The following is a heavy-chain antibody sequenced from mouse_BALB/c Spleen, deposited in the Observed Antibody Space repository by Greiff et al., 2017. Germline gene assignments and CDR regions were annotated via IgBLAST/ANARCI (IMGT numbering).Heavy chain of an antibody. CDR2: ISNGGGST. V-gene: IGHV5-12-2*01. Sequence: EVKLVESGGGLVQPGGSLKLSCAASGFTFSSYTMSWVRQTPEKRLEWVAYISNGGGSTYYPDTVKGRFTISRDNAKNTLYLQMSSLKSEDTAMYYCASAFYYDYGEAWFAYWGQGTLVTVSA. J-gene: IGHJ3*01. CDR1: GFTFSSYT. D-gene: IGHD2-4*01. CDR3: ASAFYYDYGEAWFAY.